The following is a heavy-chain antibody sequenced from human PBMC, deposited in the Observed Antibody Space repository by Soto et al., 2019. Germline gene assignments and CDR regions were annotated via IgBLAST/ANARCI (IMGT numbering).Heavy chain of an antibody. CDR3: ARASLCRSSFDSFAGLDY. D-gene: IGHD3-9*01. J-gene: IGHJ4*02. V-gene: IGHV4-4*07. CDR1: SDSISGLY. CDR2: IYSSGET. Sequence: QVQLQESGPGLVRPAETLSLTGTVSSDSISGLYWTWIRQPAGKGLEWIWRIYSSGETNYNPSLTVRVIMSLDTSKNPFSLTLTSVTAADPAVDYCARASLCRSSFDSFAGLDYWGQANVVTVSS.